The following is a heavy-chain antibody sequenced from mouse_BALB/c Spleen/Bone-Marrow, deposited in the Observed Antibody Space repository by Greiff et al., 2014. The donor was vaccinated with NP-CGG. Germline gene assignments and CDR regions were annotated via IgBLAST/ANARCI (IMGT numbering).Heavy chain of an antibody. CDR1: GFTFSSFG. CDR2: ISSGSGTI. D-gene: IGHD1-1*01. CDR3: ARSGYGSTPYAMDY. Sequence: VQLKDSGGGLVRPGGSRKLSCAASGFTFSSFGMHWVRQAPEKGLEWVAYISSGSGTIYYADTVKGRFTISRDNPKNTLFLQMTSLRSEDTAMYYCARSGYGSTPYAMDYWGQGTSVTVSS. J-gene: IGHJ4*01. V-gene: IGHV5-17*02.